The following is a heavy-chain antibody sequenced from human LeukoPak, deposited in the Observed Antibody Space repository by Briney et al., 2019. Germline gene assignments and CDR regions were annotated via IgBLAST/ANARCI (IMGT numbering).Heavy chain of an antibody. V-gene: IGHV4-59*01. Sequence: SETLSLTCTVSGGSISSYYWSWIRQPPGKGLEWIGYIYYSGSTNYNPSLKSRVTISVDTSKNQFSLKLSSVTAADTAAYYCARAGVVTMVRGAATRYGMDVWGQGTTVTVSS. CDR3: ARAGVVTMVRGAATRYGMDV. CDR2: IYYSGST. CDR1: GGSISSYY. J-gene: IGHJ6*02. D-gene: IGHD3-10*01.